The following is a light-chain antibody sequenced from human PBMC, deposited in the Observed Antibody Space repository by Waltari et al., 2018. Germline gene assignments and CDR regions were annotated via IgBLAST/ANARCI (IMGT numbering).Light chain of an antibody. J-gene: IGLJ3*02. CDR1: SSNIGSNT. CDR3: AAWDDSLNGSWV. CDR2: SNK. Sequence: QSVLTQPPSASGTPGQRVTISCSGSSSNIGSNTVNWYQQLPGTAPKLLIYSNKQRPSGVPDRFSGSKSGTSASLASSGLQSEEEADYYCAAWDDSLNGSWVFGGGTKLTVL. V-gene: IGLV1-44*01.